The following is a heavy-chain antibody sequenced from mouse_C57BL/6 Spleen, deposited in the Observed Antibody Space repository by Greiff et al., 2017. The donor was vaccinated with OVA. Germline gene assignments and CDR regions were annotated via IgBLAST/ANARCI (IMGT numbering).Heavy chain of an antibody. Sequence: VQLKESGGGLVKPGGSLKLSCAASGFTFSSYALSWVRQTPEQRLEWVATISDGGSSTYYPHNVTGRFTNARDNAKNNMYLQMSKLKSEDTAMYYCARAYDYGRSSFDYWGQGTTLTVSS. D-gene: IGHD1-1*01. CDR2: ISDGGSST. V-gene: IGHV5-4*01. J-gene: IGHJ2*01. CDR1: GFTFSSYA. CDR3: ARAYDYGRSSFDY.